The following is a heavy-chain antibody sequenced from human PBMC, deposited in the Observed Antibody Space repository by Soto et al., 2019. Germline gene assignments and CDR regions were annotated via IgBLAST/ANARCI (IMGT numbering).Heavy chain of an antibody. D-gene: IGHD5-18*01. Sequence: PSETLSLTWTVSGDSISNYAYCWGWIRQPPGKGLEYIGTIYYSGKTYYNWPLESRVTMSLDTSKNQFSLQLNSVTPEDTAVYYCAREGRELWLPCMDVWGQGTTVTVSS. V-gene: IGHV4-39*02. CDR3: AREGRELWLPCMDV. CDR1: GDSISNYAYC. CDR2: IYYSGKT. J-gene: IGHJ6*02.